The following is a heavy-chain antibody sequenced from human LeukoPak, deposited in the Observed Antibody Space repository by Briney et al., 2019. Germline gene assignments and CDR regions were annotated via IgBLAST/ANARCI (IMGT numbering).Heavy chain of an antibody. V-gene: IGHV3-23*01. J-gene: IGHJ4*02. CDR3: ARVTVTTLVWDY. CDR1: GFTFSSYA. Sequence: QPGGSLRLSCAASGFTFSSYAMSWVRQAPGKGLEWVSAISGSGGGTYYADSVKGRFTISRDNSKNTLYLQMNSLRAEDTAVYYCARVTVTTLVWDYWGQGTLVTVSS. CDR2: ISGSGGGT. D-gene: IGHD4-17*01.